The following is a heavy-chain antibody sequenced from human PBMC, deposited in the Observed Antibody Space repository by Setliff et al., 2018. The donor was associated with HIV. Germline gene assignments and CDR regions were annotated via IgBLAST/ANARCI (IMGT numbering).Heavy chain of an antibody. J-gene: IGHJ4*02. CDR2: ISSDGNDK. CDR1: GFTFSTFP. CDR3: ARVTSDSSGYYWGYYFDY. Sequence: GGSLRLSCAASGFTFSTFPMHWLRQAPGKELEGVAVISSDGNDKYNADSVNGRFTISRDNSENTLYLQMNGLRAEDTAVYYCARVTSDSSGYYWGYYFDYWGQGTRVTVSS. D-gene: IGHD3-22*01. V-gene: IGHV3-30*04.